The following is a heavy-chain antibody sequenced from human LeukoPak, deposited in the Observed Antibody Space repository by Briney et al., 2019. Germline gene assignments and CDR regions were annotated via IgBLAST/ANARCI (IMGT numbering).Heavy chain of an antibody. CDR3: AREHPVAIAPDH. CDR1: GGSVSGYY. V-gene: IGHV4-4*07. J-gene: IGHJ4*02. Sequence: SETLSLTCTVFGGSVSGYYWSSIRQSAGKGLEWIGRIHSTGSTDYNPSLQSRVTMSVDTSKNQFYLKLTSVTAADTAVYYCAREHPVAIAPDHWGQGTLVTVSS. D-gene: IGHD5-12*01. CDR2: IHSTGST.